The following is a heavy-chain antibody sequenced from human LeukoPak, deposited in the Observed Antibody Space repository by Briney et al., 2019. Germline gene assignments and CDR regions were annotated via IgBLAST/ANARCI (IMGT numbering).Heavy chain of an antibody. J-gene: IGHJ4*02. CDR1: GFTFSSYG. Sequence: GGSLRLSCAASGFTFSSYGMHWVRQAPGKGLEWVAVISYDGGNKYYADSVRGRFTISRDNSKNTLYLQMNSLRAEDTAVYYCAKDRQAGARASPIDYWGQGTLVTVSS. V-gene: IGHV3-30*18. CDR2: ISYDGGNK. D-gene: IGHD2-15*01. CDR3: AKDRQAGARASPIDY.